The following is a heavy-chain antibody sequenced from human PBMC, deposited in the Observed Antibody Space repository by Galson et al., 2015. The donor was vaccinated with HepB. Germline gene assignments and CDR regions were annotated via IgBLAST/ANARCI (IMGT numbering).Heavy chain of an antibody. D-gene: IGHD6-19*01. CDR1: GYTFTSHG. CDR2: INPNRGGT. V-gene: IGHV1-2*02. J-gene: IGHJ4*02. CDR3: AREADSSGWLP. Sequence: SCKASGYTFTSHGIRWVRQAPGQGLEWMGWINPNRGGTNYAQKFRGRVTMTRDTSISTAYMELSRLRSDDTAGYYCAREADSSGWLPWGQGTLVTVSS.